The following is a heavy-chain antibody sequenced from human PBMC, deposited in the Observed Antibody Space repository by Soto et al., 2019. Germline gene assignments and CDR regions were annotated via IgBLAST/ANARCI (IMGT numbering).Heavy chain of an antibody. CDR1: GFTFSDYY. Sequence: GGSVRLSCAASGFTFSDYYMSWIRQAPGKGLEWVSYISSSGSTIYYADSVKGRFTISRDNAKNSLYLQMNSLRAEDTAVYYCARENPSPYYYYYYMDVWGKGTTVTVSS. V-gene: IGHV3-11*01. J-gene: IGHJ6*03. CDR3: ARENPSPYYYYYYMDV. CDR2: ISSSGSTI.